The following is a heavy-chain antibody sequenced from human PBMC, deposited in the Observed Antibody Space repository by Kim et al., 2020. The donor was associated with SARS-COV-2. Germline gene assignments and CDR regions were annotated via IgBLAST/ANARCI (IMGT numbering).Heavy chain of an antibody. Sequence: NKNDGGSGKGRFTISRDNTKNTLYLQMNSLGPEDTAVYYCAKYSSGDGMDVWGQGTTVTVSS. V-gene: IGHV3-30*02. CDR3: AKYSSGDGMDV. J-gene: IGHJ6*02. CDR2: NK. D-gene: IGHD6-19*01.